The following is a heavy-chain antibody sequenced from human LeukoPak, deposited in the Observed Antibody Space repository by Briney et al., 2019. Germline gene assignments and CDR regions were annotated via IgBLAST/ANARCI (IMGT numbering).Heavy chain of an antibody. V-gene: IGHV4-34*01. CDR1: GGSFSGYY. Sequence: SETLSLTCAVYGGSFSGYYWSWIRQPPGRGLEWIGEINHSGSTNYNPSLKSRVTISVDTSKNQFSLKLSSVTAADTAVYYCARRITMVRGFNYWGQGTLVTVSP. J-gene: IGHJ4*02. D-gene: IGHD3-10*01. CDR3: ARRITMVRGFNY. CDR2: INHSGST.